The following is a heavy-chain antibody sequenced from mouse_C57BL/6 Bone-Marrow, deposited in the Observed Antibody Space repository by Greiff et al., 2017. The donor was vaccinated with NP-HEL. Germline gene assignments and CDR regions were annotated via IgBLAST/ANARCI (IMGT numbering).Heavy chain of an antibody. V-gene: IGHV5-4*01. CDR3: ARVATTIVDPYYAMDD. Sequence: EVQGVESGGGLVKPGGSLKLSCAASGFTFSSYAMSWVRQTPEKRLEWVATISDGGSYTYYPDNVKGRFTISRDNAKNNLYLQMSHLKSEDTAMYYCARVATTIVDPYYAMDDWGQGTSITVSS. D-gene: IGHD1-1*01. CDR2: ISDGGSYT. J-gene: IGHJ4*01. CDR1: GFTFSSYA.